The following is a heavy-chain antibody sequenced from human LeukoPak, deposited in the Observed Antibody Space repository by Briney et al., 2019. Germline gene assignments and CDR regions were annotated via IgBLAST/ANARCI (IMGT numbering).Heavy chain of an antibody. D-gene: IGHD3-9*01. CDR1: GFTFSSYA. CDR2: ISGSGGST. J-gene: IGHJ4*02. Sequence: GGSLRLSCAASGFTFSSYAMSWVRQAPGKGLEWVSAISGSGGSTYYADSVKGRFTISRDNSKNTLYLQMNSLRAEDTAVYYCAKGMDNYDILPGYSFFDYWGQGTLVTVSS. CDR3: AKGMDNYDILPGYSFFDY. V-gene: IGHV3-23*01.